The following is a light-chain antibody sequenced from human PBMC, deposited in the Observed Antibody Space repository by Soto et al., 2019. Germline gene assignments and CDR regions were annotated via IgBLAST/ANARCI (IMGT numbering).Light chain of an antibody. CDR2: EGS. J-gene: IGLJ2*01. CDR1: SSDVGSYNL. V-gene: IGLV2-23*01. CDR3: CSYAGSSTVV. Sequence: QSARTQPASVTGSPGQSITISCTGRSSDVGSYNLVSWYQQHPGKAPKLMIYEGSKRPSGVSNRFSGSKSGNTASLTISGLQAEHEADYYCCSYAGSSTVVFGGGTKVTVL.